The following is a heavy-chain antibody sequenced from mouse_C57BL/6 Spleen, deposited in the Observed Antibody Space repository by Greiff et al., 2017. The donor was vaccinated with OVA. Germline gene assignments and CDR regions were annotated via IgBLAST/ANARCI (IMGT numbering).Heavy chain of an antibody. CDR3: AREDSSGYDY. CDR2: IHPSSGYT. V-gene: IGHV1-4*01. Sequence: QVQLQQSGAELARPGASVKMSCKASGYTFTSYTMHWVKQRPGQGLEWIGYIHPSSGYTKYNQKFKDKATLTAYKSSSTAYMQLSSLTSEDSAVYYCAREDSSGYDYWGQGTTLTVSS. J-gene: IGHJ2*01. D-gene: IGHD3-2*02. CDR1: GYTFTSYT.